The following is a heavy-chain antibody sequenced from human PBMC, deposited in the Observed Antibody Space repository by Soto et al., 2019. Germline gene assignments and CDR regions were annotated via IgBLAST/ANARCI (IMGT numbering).Heavy chain of an antibody. D-gene: IGHD1-1*01. Sequence: EVQLVESGGDLVQPGRSQRLSCVASGFTIHDHAMHWVRQAPGKGLEWVSGIMWNSDRIGYADSVKGRFTISRDNAKNSLYLQMNSLTTEDTALYYCGKDINPGGMDVWGQGTTVTVSS. CDR3: GKDINPGGMDV. J-gene: IGHJ6*02. CDR2: IMWNSDRI. V-gene: IGHV3-9*01. CDR1: GFTIHDHA.